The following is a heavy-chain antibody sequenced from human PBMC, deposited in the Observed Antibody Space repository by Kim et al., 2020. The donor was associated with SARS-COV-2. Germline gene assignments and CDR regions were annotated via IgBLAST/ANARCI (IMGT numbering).Heavy chain of an antibody. CDR1: GFTFDDYA. V-gene: IGHV3-43D*03. J-gene: IGHJ6*02. D-gene: IGHD1-26*01. CDR2: ISWDGGST. Sequence: GGSLRLSCAASGFTFDDYAMHWVRQAPGKGLEWVSLISWDGGSTYYADSVKGRFTISRDNSKNSLYLQMNSLRAEDTALYYCAKGSVVGATYDYYYGMDVWGQGTTVTVSS. CDR3: AKGSVVGATYDYYYGMDV.